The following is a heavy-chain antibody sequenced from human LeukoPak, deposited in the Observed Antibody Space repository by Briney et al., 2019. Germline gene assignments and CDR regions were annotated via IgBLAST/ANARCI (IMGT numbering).Heavy chain of an antibody. Sequence: SETLSLTCAVYGGSFSGYYWSWIRQGPGKGLEWIGEINHSGRTKYNPSLKGRVTISVDTSKNQFSLKLSSVTAADTAVYYCARDAEGYCSGGSCCYWFDPWGQGTLVTVSS. V-gene: IGHV4-34*01. J-gene: IGHJ5*02. D-gene: IGHD2-15*01. CDR2: INHSGRT. CDR1: GGSFSGYY. CDR3: ARDAEGYCSGGSCCYWFDP.